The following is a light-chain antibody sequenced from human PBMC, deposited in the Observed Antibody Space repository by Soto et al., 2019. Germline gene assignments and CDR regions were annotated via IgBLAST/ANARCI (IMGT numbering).Light chain of an antibody. J-gene: IGLJ1*01. CDR2: DVS. V-gene: IGLV2-14*01. CDR3: SSYTTGNTRQIV. Sequence: QSVLTQPASVSGSPGQSITISCTGTSSDVGGYNYVSWYQQHPGKAPKLMIYDVSNRPSGVSNRFSGSKSGNTASLTISGLQAEDEADYYCSSYTTGNTRQIVFGTGTKVTVL. CDR1: SSDVGGYNY.